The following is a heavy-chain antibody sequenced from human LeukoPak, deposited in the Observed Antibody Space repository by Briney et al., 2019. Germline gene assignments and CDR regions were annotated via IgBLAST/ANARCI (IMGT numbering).Heavy chain of an antibody. V-gene: IGHV3-30*02. CDR3: VKGGQWNDRGAYYFDT. Sequence: GGSLRLSCAASGLTFSSYGMHWVRQAPGKGLEWVAVIQYDGSGKYYADSAKGRFTISRDDAKTTLCLQMNCMRFEDTAVYHCVKGGQWNDRGAYYFDTWGQGILVTVSS. CDR2: IQYDGSGK. J-gene: IGHJ4*02. CDR1: GLTFSSYG. D-gene: IGHD1-1*01.